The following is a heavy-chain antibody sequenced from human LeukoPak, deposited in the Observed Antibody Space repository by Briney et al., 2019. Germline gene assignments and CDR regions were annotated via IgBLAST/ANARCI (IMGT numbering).Heavy chain of an antibody. CDR3: GRPANRGLQFDH. CDR1: GYTFTDYF. CDR2: INPNSGGT. Sequence: ASVKVSCKASGYTFTDYFMYWVRQAPGQGLEWMGRINPNSGGTNYAQKFQGRVTMTRDTSISTAYMELSRLTSDDTAVYYCGRPANRGLQFDHWGQGTLVTVSS. D-gene: IGHD1/OR15-1a*01. J-gene: IGHJ4*02. V-gene: IGHV1-2*06.